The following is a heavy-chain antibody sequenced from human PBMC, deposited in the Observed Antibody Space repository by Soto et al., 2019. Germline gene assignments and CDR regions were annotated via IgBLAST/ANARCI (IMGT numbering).Heavy chain of an antibody. J-gene: IGHJ6*03. D-gene: IGHD2-2*01. CDR3: ARDGLNIVVVPAARHYYYYYMDV. Sequence: GGSLRLSCAASGFTFSSYWMSWVRQAPGKGLEWVANIKQDGSEKYYVDSVKGRFTISRDNAKNSLYLQMNSLRAEDTAVYYCARDGLNIVVVPAARHYYYYYMDVWGKGTTVTVSS. CDR2: IKQDGSEK. CDR1: GFTFSSYW. V-gene: IGHV3-7*01.